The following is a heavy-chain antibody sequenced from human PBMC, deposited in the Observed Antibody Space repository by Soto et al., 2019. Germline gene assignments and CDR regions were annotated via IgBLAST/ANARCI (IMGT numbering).Heavy chain of an antibody. CDR1: GGSISSGDYY. Sequence: SETLSLTCTVSGGSISSGDYYWSWIRQPPGKGLEWIGYIYYSGSTYYNPSLKSRVTISVDTSKNQFSLKLSSVTAADTAVYYCARGRDGGNFFDYWGQGTLVT. D-gene: IGHD2-15*01. J-gene: IGHJ4*02. CDR2: IYYSGST. CDR3: ARGRDGGNFFDY. V-gene: IGHV4-30-4*01.